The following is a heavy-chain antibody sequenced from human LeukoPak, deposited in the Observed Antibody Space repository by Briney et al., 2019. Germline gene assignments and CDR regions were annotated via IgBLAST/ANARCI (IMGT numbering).Heavy chain of an antibody. CDR3: AREPVIIAGEESWFDP. CDR1: GYTFTSYG. Sequence: GALVTVSCTASGYTFTSYGISWVRQAPGQGLEWMGWISAYNGNTNYAQKLQGRVTMTTDTSTSTAYMELRSLRSDDTAVYYCAREPVIIAGEESWFDPWGQGTLVTVSS. J-gene: IGHJ5*02. D-gene: IGHD6-13*01. V-gene: IGHV1-18*04. CDR2: ISAYNGNT.